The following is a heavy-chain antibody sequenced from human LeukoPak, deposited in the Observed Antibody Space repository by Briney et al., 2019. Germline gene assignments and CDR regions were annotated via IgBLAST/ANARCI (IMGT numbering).Heavy chain of an antibody. CDR2: ISGSGGST. CDR3: AKDQRVGSRVTAHWR. D-gene: IGHD5-24*01. V-gene: IGHV3-23*01. CDR1: RCTFNSYG. J-gene: IGHJ4*02. Sequence: PGGSLRLSCPDSRCTFNSYGMRWVRQAPGKGLEWVSAISGSGGSTYYADSVKGRFTISRNNSKSTLFPQMNSLRAEDTAVYYCAKDQRVGSRVTAHWRRGQGTLVTVSS.